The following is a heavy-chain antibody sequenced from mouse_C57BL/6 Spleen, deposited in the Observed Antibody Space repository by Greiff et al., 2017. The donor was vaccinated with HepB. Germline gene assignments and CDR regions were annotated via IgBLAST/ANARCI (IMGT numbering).Heavy chain of an antibody. J-gene: IGHJ3*01. CDR3: ARGHYYGSSWAWFAY. D-gene: IGHD1-1*01. CDR2: IWSGGST. CDR1: GFSLTSYG. V-gene: IGHV2-2*01. Sequence: QVQLQQSGPGLVQPSQSLSITCTVSGFSLTSYGVHWVRQSPGKGLEWLGVIWSGGSTDYNAAFISRLSISKDNSKSQVFFKMNSLQADDTAIYYCARGHYYGSSWAWFAYWGQGTLVTVSA.